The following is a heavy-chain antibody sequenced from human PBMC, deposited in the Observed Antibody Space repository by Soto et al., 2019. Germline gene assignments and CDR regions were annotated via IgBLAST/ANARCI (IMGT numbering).Heavy chain of an antibody. CDR3: ASDLGYYDSSGYFDY. D-gene: IGHD3-22*01. CDR2: ISSSDNII. Sequence: QVQLVESGGGLVKPGWSLRLSCAASGFTFSDYYMSWIRQAPGKGLEWVSYISSSDNIIYYADSVKGRFTISRDNAKNSLYLQMNSLRAEDTAVYYCASDLGYYDSSGYFDYWGQGTLVTVSS. J-gene: IGHJ4*02. CDR1: GFTFSDYY. V-gene: IGHV3-11*01.